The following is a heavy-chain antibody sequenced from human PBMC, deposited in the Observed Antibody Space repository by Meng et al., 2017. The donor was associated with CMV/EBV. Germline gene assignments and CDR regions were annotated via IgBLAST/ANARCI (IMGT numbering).Heavy chain of an antibody. CDR1: GGCFSGYY. D-gene: IGHD3-10*01. J-gene: IGHJ4*02. V-gene: IGHV4-34*01. Sequence: EELTQGGAGLLKPSETLALTCAVYGGCFSGYYWSWIRQPPGKGLEWIGEINHSGSTNYNPSLKSRVTISVDTSKNQFSLKLSSVTAADTAVYYCARESMVRGEDWGQGTLVTVSS. CDR3: ARESMVRGED. CDR2: INHSGST.